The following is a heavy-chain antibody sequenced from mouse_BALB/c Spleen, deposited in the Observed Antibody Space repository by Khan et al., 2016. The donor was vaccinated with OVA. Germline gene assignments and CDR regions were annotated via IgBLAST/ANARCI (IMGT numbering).Heavy chain of an antibody. Sequence: QMQLEESGGDLVRPGASVKLSCKTSGYTFTSYWIHWVKQRSGQGLEWIARIYPGTGSTYYNEKFKGKATLTADNSSSTAYMQLSSLKSEDSSVYLCAGGSCYINFFAYWGQGTLVTVSA. CDR3: AGGSCYINFFAY. CDR2: IYPGTGST. D-gene: IGHD1-1*02. V-gene: IGHV1S132*01. J-gene: IGHJ3*01. CDR1: GYTFTSYW.